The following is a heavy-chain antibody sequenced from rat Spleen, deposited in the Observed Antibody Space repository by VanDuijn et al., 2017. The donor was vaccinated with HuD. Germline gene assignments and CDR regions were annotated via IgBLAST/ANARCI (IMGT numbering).Heavy chain of an antibody. V-gene: IGHV5-25*01. CDR2: ISSGGGGT. Sequence: EVQLVESGGGLVQPGRSLKLSCAASGFTFSSVPMAWVRQAPKKGLEWVASISSGGGGTHFPDSVKGRFTISRDNAKRTLYLQMDSLISEDTASDYCARHGIYNNYGWFAYWGQGTLVTVSS. J-gene: IGHJ3*01. D-gene: IGHD1-10*01. CDR3: ARHGIYNNYGWFAY. CDR1: GFTFSSVP.